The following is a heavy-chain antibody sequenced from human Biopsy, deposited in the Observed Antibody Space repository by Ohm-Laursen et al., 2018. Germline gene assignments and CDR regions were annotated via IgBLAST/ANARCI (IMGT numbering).Heavy chain of an antibody. CDR3: ARHPTGFWFDP. J-gene: IGHJ5*02. CDR2: IYNSETT. Sequence: SEALSLTCAVSGHPVRSGYYWGWIRQPPGKGLEWIGSIYNSETTFYNPSLKSRVAISVDTSTNQFSLKVSSVTAADTALYYCARHPTGFWFDPWGHGTLVTVSS. V-gene: IGHV4-38-2*01. CDR1: GHPVRSGYY.